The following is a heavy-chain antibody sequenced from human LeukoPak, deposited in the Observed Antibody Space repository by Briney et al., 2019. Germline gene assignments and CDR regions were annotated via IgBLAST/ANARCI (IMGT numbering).Heavy chain of an antibody. D-gene: IGHD2-15*01. CDR2: ISSSSSYI. Sequence: GGSLRLSCAASGFTFSSYSMNWVRQAPGKGLEWVSSISSSSSYIYYTDSVKGRFTISRDNAKNSLYLQMNSLSAEDTAVYYCARDHQEYCSGGSCTYFDYWGQGTLVTVSS. J-gene: IGHJ4*02. CDR3: ARDHQEYCSGGSCTYFDY. CDR1: GFTFSSYS. V-gene: IGHV3-21*01.